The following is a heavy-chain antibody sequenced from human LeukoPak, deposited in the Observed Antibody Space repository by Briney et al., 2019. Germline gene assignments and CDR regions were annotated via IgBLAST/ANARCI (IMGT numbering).Heavy chain of an antibody. CDR3: AKNAPGLAVAGPFDY. D-gene: IGHD6-19*01. Sequence: PGRSLRLSCAASGFTFDDYAMHWVRQAPGKGLEWVSGISWNRGSIGYADSVKGRFTISRDNAKNSLYLQMNSLRAEDTALYYCAKNAPGLAVAGPFDYWGQGTLVTVSS. V-gene: IGHV3-9*01. J-gene: IGHJ4*02. CDR1: GFTFDDYA. CDR2: ISWNRGSI.